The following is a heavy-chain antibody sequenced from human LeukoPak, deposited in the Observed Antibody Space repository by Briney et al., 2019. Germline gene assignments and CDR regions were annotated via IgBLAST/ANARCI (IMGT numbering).Heavy chain of an antibody. Sequence: GRSLRLSCETSGFTFTNYAMSWVRQSPGNGLRWFSAFTGRPGRTYYADSVRGRFTISRDTSKNTLFLQMSSLRVEDTAIYYCAKDHLLCTSTSCYIDYFDSWGQGTLVSVSP. CDR3: AKDHLLCTSTSCYIDYFDS. CDR2: FTGRPGRT. CDR1: GFTFTNYA. V-gene: IGHV3-23*01. J-gene: IGHJ4*02. D-gene: IGHD2-2*02.